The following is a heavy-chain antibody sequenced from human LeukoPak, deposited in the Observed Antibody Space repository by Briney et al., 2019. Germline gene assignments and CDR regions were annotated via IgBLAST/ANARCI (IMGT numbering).Heavy chain of an antibody. V-gene: IGHV3-7*05. CDR3: ARVSQWLVPY. Sequence: PGGSLRLSCAASGFNFGSYWMAWVRQAPGKGLEWVANMKHDGIEEYYVGSVKGRFTISRDNAKNSLYLQMNSLRAEDTAVYYCARVSQWLVPYWGQGTLVTVSS. D-gene: IGHD6-19*01. CDR2: MKHDGIEE. J-gene: IGHJ4*02. CDR1: GFNFGSYW.